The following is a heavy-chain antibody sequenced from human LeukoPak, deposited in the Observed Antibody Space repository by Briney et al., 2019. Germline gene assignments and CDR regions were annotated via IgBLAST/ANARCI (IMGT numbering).Heavy chain of an antibody. CDR2: ILENGSNQ. V-gene: IGHV3-30*04. CDR1: GFPLNSYT. Sequence: GGSLRLSCSASGFPLNSYTMHWVRQAPGKGLDWVAVILENGSNQYYADSVKGRFTISRDNSRNTLFLQMNSLRSEDTAMYYCARVQGGGYRTADYWGQGTLVTVSS. D-gene: IGHD6-19*01. J-gene: IGHJ4*02. CDR3: ARVQGGGYRTADY.